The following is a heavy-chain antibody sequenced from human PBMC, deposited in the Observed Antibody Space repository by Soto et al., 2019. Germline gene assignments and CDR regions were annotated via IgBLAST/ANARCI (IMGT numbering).Heavy chain of an antibody. CDR3: ARLEHNFGPHDY. V-gene: IGHV1-18*01. CDR1: GYTFSSYG. J-gene: IGHJ4*02. D-gene: IGHD1-1*01. CDR2: ISVHNGYT. Sequence: QVQLAQSGAEVKKPGASVTVSCKASGYTFSSYGISWVRQAPGPGLEGVGWISVHNGYTKYATELQGRVTMTTDTSTSTAYMELRSLRSDDPAVYYCARLEHNFGPHDYWGQGTLVTVTS.